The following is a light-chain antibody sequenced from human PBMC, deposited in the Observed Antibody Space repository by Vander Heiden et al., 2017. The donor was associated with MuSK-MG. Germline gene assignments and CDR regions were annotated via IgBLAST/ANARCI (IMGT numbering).Light chain of an antibody. J-gene: IGKJ4*01. Sequence: DIQMTQSPSSLSASVGDRVTITCRASQSISNYLNWYQQKPGKAPKLLIYAASSLQSGVPSRFSGSGSGTDFTLTISRLQPEDFATYYCQQCDSTPITFGGGTKVEIK. CDR2: AAS. CDR1: QSISNY. V-gene: IGKV1-39*01. CDR3: QQCDSTPIT.